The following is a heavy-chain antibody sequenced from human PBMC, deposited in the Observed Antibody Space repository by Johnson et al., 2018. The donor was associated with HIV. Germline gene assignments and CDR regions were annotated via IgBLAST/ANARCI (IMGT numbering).Heavy chain of an antibody. Sequence: VQLVESGGGLVQPGGSQRLSCAASGFTFDDYAMHWVRQAPGKGLEWVSGISWNSGSVDYADSVKGRFTISRDNAKNSLYLQMNSLRTEDTAVFYCAKDWTPVVKSPIVAFDIWGQGTMVTVSP. CDR2: ISWNSGSV. CDR1: GFTFDDYA. D-gene: IGHD4-23*01. V-gene: IGHV3-9*01. J-gene: IGHJ3*02. CDR3: AKDWTPVVKSPIVAFDI.